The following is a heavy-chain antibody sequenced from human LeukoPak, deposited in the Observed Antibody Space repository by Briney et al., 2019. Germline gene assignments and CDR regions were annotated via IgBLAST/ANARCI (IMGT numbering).Heavy chain of an antibody. CDR1: GFTFSSYA. V-gene: IGHV3-30-3*01. Sequence: GGSLRLSCAASGFTFSSYAMHWVRQAPGKGLEWVAVISYDGSNKYYADSVKGRFTISRDNSKNTLYLQMNRLRAEDTAVYYCARDRVAVAAAAEYFQHWGQGTLVTVSS. J-gene: IGHJ1*01. D-gene: IGHD6-19*01. CDR3: ARDRVAVAAAAEYFQH. CDR2: ISYDGSNK.